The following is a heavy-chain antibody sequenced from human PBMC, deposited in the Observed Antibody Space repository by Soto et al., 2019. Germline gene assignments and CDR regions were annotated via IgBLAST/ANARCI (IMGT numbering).Heavy chain of an antibody. V-gene: IGHV3-23*01. CDR3: TKGCNIPSCPWE. J-gene: IGHJ4*02. Sequence: HPGGSLRLSCAASGFTFSNYPMTWVRQAPGKGLEWVSAIDGSGSGFNTYYADSVKGRFTISRDNSKNTLFLQMNSLRAEDTAIYCCTKGCNIPSCPWEWGRGILVTVSS. CDR1: GFTFSNYP. CDR2: IDGSGSGFNT. D-gene: IGHD2-2*01.